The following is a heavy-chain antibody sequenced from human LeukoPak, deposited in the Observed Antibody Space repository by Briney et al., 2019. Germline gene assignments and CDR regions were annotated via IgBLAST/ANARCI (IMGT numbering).Heavy chain of an antibody. CDR1: GLTVSSNY. CDR3: ARDRPYFDY. V-gene: IGHV3-23*01. CDR2: VSNSGGST. J-gene: IGHJ4*02. Sequence: HPGGSLRLSCAASGLTVSSNYMSWVRQAPGKGLEWVSAVSNSGGSTFYADSVMGRFTISRDNSRNTLYLQMNSLRAEDTAVYYCARDRPYFDYWGQGTLVTVSS.